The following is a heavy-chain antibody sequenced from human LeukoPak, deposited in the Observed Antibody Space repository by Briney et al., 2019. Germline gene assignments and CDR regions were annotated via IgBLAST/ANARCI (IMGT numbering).Heavy chain of an antibody. CDR2: IKQDGSEK. J-gene: IGHJ1*01. Sequence: PGGSLRLSCAASGFTFSSYWMSWVRQAPGKGLEWVANIKQDGSEKYYVDSVKGRFTISRDNAKNSLYLQMNSLRAEDTAVYYCARDGEYQLLQGYFQHWGQGTLVTVSS. V-gene: IGHV3-7*01. CDR1: GFTFSSYW. CDR3: ARDGEYQLLQGYFQH. D-gene: IGHD2-2*01.